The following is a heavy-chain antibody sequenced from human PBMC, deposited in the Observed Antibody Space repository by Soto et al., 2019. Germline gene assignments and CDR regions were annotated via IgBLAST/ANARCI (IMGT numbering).Heavy chain of an antibody. CDR3: ASYSGSYFPVGHDR. Sequence: LRLSCVASGFTFSSYWMSWVRQAPGGGLEWVANIKQDGTEIHYVESVKGRFTIFRDNAKKSLYLQMNSLRAEDTAVYFCASYSGSYFPVGHDRWGQGTLVTVSS. V-gene: IGHV3-7*01. CDR2: IKQDGTEI. D-gene: IGHD1-26*01. J-gene: IGHJ5*02. CDR1: GFTFSSYW.